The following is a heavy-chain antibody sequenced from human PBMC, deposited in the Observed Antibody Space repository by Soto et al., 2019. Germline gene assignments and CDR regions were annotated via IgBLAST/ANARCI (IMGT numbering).Heavy chain of an antibody. CDR1: GFTFSAYY. J-gene: IGHJ4*02. CDR3: ARDRGGVVGQYFDY. D-gene: IGHD3-3*01. Sequence: QVQLVESGGGLVKPGGSLRLSCAASGFTFSAYYMSWIRQAPGKGLEWISYISSSGDTGNYADSVKGRFTVSRDNAKNSLYLQINSLRAEEAAVYYCARDRGGVVGQYFDYWGQGTLVTVSS. V-gene: IGHV3-11*01. CDR2: ISSSGDTG.